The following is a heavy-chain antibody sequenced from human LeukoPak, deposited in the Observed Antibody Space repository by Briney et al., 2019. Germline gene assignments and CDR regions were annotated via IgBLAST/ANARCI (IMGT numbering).Heavy chain of an antibody. CDR1: GYTFTSYD. CDR3: ARNWNYGAGWDY. D-gene: IGHD1-7*01. J-gene: IGHJ4*02. V-gene: IGHV1-8*03. Sequence: ASVKVSCKASGYTFTSYDINWVRQATGQGLEWMGWMNPNSGNTGYAQKFQGRVTITRNTSISTAYMELRSLRSDDTAVYYCARNWNYGAGWDYWGQGTLVTVSS. CDR2: MNPNSGNT.